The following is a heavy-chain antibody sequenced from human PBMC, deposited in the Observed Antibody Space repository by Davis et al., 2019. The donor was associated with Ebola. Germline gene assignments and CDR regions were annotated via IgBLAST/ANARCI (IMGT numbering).Heavy chain of an antibody. D-gene: IGHD2-2*01. CDR3: ARAEDSYCSSTSCYLSYYYYYGMDV. Sequence: GESLKISCAASGFTFSNYAMTWVRQAPGKGLEWVSSITGSDGTTYCADSVKGRFTISRDNSKNTLYLQMNSLRAEDTAVYYCARAEDSYCSSTSCYLSYYYYYGMDVWGQGTTVTVSS. J-gene: IGHJ6*02. CDR1: GFTFSNYA. V-gene: IGHV3-23*01. CDR2: ITGSDGTT.